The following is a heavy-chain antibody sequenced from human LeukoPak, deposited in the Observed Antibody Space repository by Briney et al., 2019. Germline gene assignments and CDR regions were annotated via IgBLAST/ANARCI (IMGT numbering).Heavy chain of an antibody. CDR3: ARGTVYSGYDRLGPPHAFDI. D-gene: IGHD5-12*01. CDR2: INHSGST. V-gene: IGHV4-34*01. Sequence: KPSETLSLTCAVYGGSFSGYYWSWIRQPPGKGLEWIGEINHSGSTNYNPSLKSRVTISVDTSKNLFSLKLSSVTAADTAVYYCARGTVYSGYDRLGPPHAFDIWGQGTMVTVSS. J-gene: IGHJ3*02. CDR1: GGSFSGYY.